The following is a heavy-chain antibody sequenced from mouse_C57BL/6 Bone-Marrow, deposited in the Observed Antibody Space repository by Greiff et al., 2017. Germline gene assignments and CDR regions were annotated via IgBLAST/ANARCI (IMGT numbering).Heavy chain of an antibody. D-gene: IGHD1-1*02. CDR2: ISSGGDYL. V-gene: IGHV5-9-1*02. J-gene: IGHJ4*01. CDR3: TRWLWPHYYAIDY. CDR1: GFTFSSYA. Sequence: EVMLVESGEGLVKPGGSLKLSCAASGFTFSSYAMSWVRQTPEQRLEWVAYISSGGDYLYYADTVKGRFTISRDNARNTLYLQMSSLKSEDTAMYYCTRWLWPHYYAIDYWGQGTSVTVSS.